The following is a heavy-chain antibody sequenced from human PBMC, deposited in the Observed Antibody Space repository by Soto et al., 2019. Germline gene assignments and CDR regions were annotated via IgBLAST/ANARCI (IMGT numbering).Heavy chain of an antibody. D-gene: IGHD6-6*01. CDR2: MYYTGST. Sequence: NPSETLSLTCTVSGDSITNVDYYWVWIRQPPGKGLEWIGSMYYTGSTYHNASLQSRLTLSVDTSNNLFSLALRSVTAADTAIYYCARSALADRRASDWFDPWGQGTLVTVSS. J-gene: IGHJ5*02. V-gene: IGHV4-39*02. CDR1: GDSITNVDYY. CDR3: ARSALADRRASDWFDP.